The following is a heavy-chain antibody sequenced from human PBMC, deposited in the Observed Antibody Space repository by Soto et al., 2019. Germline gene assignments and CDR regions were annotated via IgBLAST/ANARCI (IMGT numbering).Heavy chain of an antibody. D-gene: IGHD3-3*01. J-gene: IGHJ4*02. Sequence: GESLKISCKGSGYNFSNYWINWVRQRPGKGLEWMGRIDPSDSYTNYSPSFQGHVTISADESGRTAYLQWSSLKASDTAIYYCARPRSYTIFGVLTSDLDYWGRGTLVTVSS. CDR3: ARPRSYTIFGVLTSDLDY. V-gene: IGHV5-10-1*01. CDR1: GYNFSNYW. CDR2: IDPSDSYT.